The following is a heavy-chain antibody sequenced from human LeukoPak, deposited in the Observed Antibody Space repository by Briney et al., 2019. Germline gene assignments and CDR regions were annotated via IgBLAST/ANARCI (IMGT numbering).Heavy chain of an antibody. Sequence: GGSLRHSCAASGFTFSSYAMHWVRQAPGKGLEWVAVISYDGSNKYYADSVKGRFTISRDNSKNTLYLQMNSLRAEDTAVYYCARSDPYYYDSSVFDYWGQGTLVTVSS. CDR2: ISYDGSNK. V-gene: IGHV3-30-3*01. CDR1: GFTFSSYA. CDR3: ARSDPYYYDSSVFDY. D-gene: IGHD3-22*01. J-gene: IGHJ4*02.